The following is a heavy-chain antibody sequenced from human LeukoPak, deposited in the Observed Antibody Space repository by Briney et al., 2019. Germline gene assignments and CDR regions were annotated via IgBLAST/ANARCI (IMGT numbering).Heavy chain of an antibody. CDR3: AKRWPDSSSWYYFDY. Sequence: GGSLRLSCAASGFTFSSYAMHWVRQAPGKGLEWVAVISYDGSNKYYADSVKGRFTISRDNSKNTLYLQMNSLRAEDTAVYYCAKRWPDSSSWYYFDYWGQGTLVTVSS. CDR2: ISYDGSNK. D-gene: IGHD6-13*01. CDR1: GFTFSSYA. J-gene: IGHJ4*02. V-gene: IGHV3-30-3*02.